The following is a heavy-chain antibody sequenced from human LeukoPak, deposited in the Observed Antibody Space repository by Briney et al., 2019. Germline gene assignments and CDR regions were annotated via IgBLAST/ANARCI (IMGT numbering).Heavy chain of an antibody. CDR1: GGSISSYY. J-gene: IGHJ3*02. V-gene: IGHV4-59*01. CDR2: IYYSGST. D-gene: IGHD3-22*01. CDR3: ARQSLLPAFDI. Sequence: PSETLSLTCTVSGGSISSYYWSWIRQPPGKGLEWIGYIYYSGSTNYNPSLKSRVTISVDTSKNQFSLKLSSVTAADTAVYYCARQSLLPAFDIWGQGTMVTVSS.